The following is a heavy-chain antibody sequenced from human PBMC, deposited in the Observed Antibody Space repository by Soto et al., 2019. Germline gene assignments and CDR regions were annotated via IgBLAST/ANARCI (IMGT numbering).Heavy chain of an antibody. CDR1: GGSISSSSYY. J-gene: IGHJ5*02. CDR2: IYYSGST. D-gene: IGHD6-13*01. Sequence: SETLSLTCTVSGGSISSSSYYWGWIRQPPGKGLEWIGSIYYSGSTYYNPSLKSRVTISVDTSKNQLSLKLSSVTAADTAVYYCARHLALRYSTLVFNYWFDPWGQGTLVTVSS. V-gene: IGHV4-39*01. CDR3: ARHLALRYSTLVFNYWFDP.